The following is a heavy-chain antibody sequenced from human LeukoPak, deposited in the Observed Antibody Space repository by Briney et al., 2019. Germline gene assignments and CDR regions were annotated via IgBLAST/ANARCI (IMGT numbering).Heavy chain of an antibody. CDR1: GFTFSSYW. CDR3: ASNTIFGDYFDC. V-gene: IGHV3-7*01. CDR2: IKRDGSEK. D-gene: IGHD3-3*01. J-gene: IGHJ4*02. Sequence: PGGSLRLSCAASGFTFSSYWMSWVRQAPGKGLKWVANIKRDGSEKYYVDSVKGRFTISRDNAKNSLYLQMNSLRAEDTAVYYCASNTIFGDYFDCWGQGTLVTVSS.